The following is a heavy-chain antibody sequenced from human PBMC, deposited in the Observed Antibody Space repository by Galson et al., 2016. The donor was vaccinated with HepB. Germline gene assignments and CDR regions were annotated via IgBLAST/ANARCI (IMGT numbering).Heavy chain of an antibody. CDR3: ARETTQFRGKVRLSLHGMDV. V-gene: IGHV4-59*12. Sequence: ETLSLTCTVSGGSISSYYWTWIRQPPGKGLEWIGDIYYSGSTNYNPSLKSRLTISVDTSKDQFSLRLNFVTAADTAVYYCARETTQFRGKVRLSLHGMDVWGQGTTVTVSS. D-gene: IGHD1/OR15-1a*01. J-gene: IGHJ6*02. CDR2: IYYSGST. CDR1: GGSISSYY.